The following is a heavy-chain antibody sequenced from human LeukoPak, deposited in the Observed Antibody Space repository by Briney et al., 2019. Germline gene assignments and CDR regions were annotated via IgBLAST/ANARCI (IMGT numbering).Heavy chain of an antibody. V-gene: IGHV3-30-3*01. D-gene: IGHD3-3*01. CDR3: ASPNFLEWLVSDYYFDY. CDR2: ISYDGSNK. J-gene: IGHJ4*02. CDR1: GFTITNYA. Sequence: GGSLRLSCAASGFTITNYAMSWVRQAPGKGLEWVAVISYDGSNKYYADSVKGRFTISRDNSKNTLYLQMNSLRAEDTAVYYCASPNFLEWLVSDYYFDYWGQGTLVTVSS.